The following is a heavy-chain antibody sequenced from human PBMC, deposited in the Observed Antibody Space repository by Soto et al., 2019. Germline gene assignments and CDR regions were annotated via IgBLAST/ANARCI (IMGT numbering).Heavy chain of an antibody. Sequence: SVKVSCKASGGTFSSYAISWVRQAPGQGLEWMGGIIPIFGTANYAQKFQGRVTITADESTSTAYMELSSLRSEDTAVYYCARDPFELAVAGTGPMGYYYYGMDVWGQGTTVTVPS. CDR3: ARDPFELAVAGTGPMGYYYYGMDV. J-gene: IGHJ6*02. CDR1: GGTFSSYA. CDR2: IIPIFGTA. D-gene: IGHD6-19*01. V-gene: IGHV1-69*13.